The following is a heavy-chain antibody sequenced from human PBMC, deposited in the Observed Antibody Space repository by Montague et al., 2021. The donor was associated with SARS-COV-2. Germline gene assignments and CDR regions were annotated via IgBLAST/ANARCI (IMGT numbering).Heavy chain of an antibody. CDR3: ASLGDGVVPSPILGVGPYYSSYNIDV. CDR1: GGSFSTYS. V-gene: IGHV4-34*01. D-gene: IGHD3-10*01. Sequence: SETLSLTCAVHGGSFSTYSWNWIRQPQGKGLEWIGEIHHGGSTNYNPSLKSRVTISADTSKNQFSLKLTSVAAADTAVDYCASLGDGVVPSPILGVGPYYSSYNIDVWGKGTTVTVSS. CDR2: IHHGGST. J-gene: IGHJ6*03.